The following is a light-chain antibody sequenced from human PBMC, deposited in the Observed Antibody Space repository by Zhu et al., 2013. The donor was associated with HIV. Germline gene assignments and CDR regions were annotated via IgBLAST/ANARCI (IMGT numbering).Light chain of an antibody. J-gene: IGKJ2*03. V-gene: IGKV3D-20*02. CDR2: SAS. CDR3: QQRSNWLYS. CDR1: QTVSSNS. Sequence: EIVLTQSPGTLSLSSGERVTLSCRASQTVSSNSLAWYQQKPGQTPRLLIYSASSRPTGIPSRFSGSGSGTDFTLTINRLEPDDSAIYYCQQRSNWLYSFGQG.